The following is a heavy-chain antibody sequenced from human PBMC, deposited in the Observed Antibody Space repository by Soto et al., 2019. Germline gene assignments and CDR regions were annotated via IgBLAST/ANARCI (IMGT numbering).Heavy chain of an antibody. D-gene: IGHD6-13*01. CDR3: ARRSDVAAAGSPARMDV. Sequence: QLQLQESGPGLVKPSETLSLTCTVSGGSISSSSYYWGWIRQPPGKGLEWIGSIYYSGSTYYNPSLKSRVTISVDTSKNQFSLKLSSVTAADTAVYYCARRSDVAAAGSPARMDVWGQGTTVTVSS. V-gene: IGHV4-39*01. J-gene: IGHJ6*02. CDR1: GGSISSSSYY. CDR2: IYYSGST.